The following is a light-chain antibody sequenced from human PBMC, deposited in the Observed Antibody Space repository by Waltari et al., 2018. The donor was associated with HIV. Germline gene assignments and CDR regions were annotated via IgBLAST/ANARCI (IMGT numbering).Light chain of an antibody. J-gene: IGLJ2*01. CDR2: EVI. CDR3: CAYAGSTTYVI. Sequence: QSALTQPASVSGSPGQSITISCTGTSSDVGGYNLVSWYQQHPGKAPKLMIYEVIKRPVGVSNRFSGSKSGNTASLTISGLQAEDEADYYCCAYAGSTTYVIFGGGTKLTVL. CDR1: SSDVGGYNL. V-gene: IGLV2-23*02.